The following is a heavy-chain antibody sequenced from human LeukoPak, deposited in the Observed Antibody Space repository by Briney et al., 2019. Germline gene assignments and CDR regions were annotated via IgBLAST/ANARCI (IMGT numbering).Heavy chain of an antibody. CDR1: GFTFSRYS. CDR3: TRDYDSSGQNDY. Sequence: GGSLRLSCAASGFTFSRYSMNWVRQAPGKGLEWVSSISSSSTYIYYADSVKGRFTISRDNAENSLYLQMNSLRAEDTAVYYCTRDYDSSGQNDYWGQGTLVTVSS. V-gene: IGHV3-21*01. J-gene: IGHJ4*02. D-gene: IGHD3-22*01. CDR2: ISSSSTYI.